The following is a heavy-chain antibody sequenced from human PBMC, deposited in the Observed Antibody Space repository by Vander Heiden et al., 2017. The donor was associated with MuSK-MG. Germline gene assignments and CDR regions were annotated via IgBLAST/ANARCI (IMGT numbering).Heavy chain of an antibody. D-gene: IGHD2-2*01. CDR1: GFTFSSYD. V-gene: IGHV3-13*01. Sequence: EVQLVESGGGWVQPGGSLRLSCAASGFTFSSYDMHWVRQATGKGMEWVSGMCTAGDTYYPGSVKGRFTISRENAKNSLYLQMNSLRAGDTAVYYCARDRRLYCSSTSCYWHYMDVWGKGTTVTVSS. CDR3: ARDRRLYCSSTSCYWHYMDV. CDR2: MCTAGDT. J-gene: IGHJ6*03.